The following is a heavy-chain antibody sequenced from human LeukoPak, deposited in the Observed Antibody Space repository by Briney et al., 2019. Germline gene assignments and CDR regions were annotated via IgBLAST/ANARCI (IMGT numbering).Heavy chain of an antibody. CDR3: AKDAPGNVVVPAALFDY. V-gene: IGHV3-23*01. CDR1: GFTFSSYA. Sequence: PGGSLRLSCAASGFTFSSYAMSWVRQAPGKGLEWVSAISGSGGSTYHADSVKGRFTISRDNSKNTLYLQMNSLRAEDTAVYYCAKDAPGNVVVPAALFDYWGQGTLVTASS. D-gene: IGHD2-2*01. CDR2: ISGSGGST. J-gene: IGHJ4*02.